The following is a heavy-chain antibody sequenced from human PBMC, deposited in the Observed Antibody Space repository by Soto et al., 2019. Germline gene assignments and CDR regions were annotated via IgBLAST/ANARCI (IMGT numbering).Heavy chain of an antibody. J-gene: IGHJ4*02. CDR3: ARGSTRYYYDSSGYPATYYFDY. D-gene: IGHD3-22*01. CDR2: IIPIFGTA. V-gene: IGHV1-69*01. CDR1: GGTFSSYA. Sequence: QVQLVQSGAEVKKPGSSVKVSCTASGGTFSSYAISWVRQAPGQGLEWMGGIIPIFGTANYAQKFQGRVTITADESTSTADMELSSLRSEDTAVYYCARGSTRYYYDSSGYPATYYFDYWGQGTLVTVSS.